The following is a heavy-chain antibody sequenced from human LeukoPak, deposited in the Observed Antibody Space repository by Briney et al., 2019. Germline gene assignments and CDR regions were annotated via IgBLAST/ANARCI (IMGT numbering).Heavy chain of an antibody. CDR3: ARGDGIVLAAIDY. Sequence: SETLSLTCAVYGGPFSGYYWRWIRQPPGKGLEWIGEINHSGSTNYNPSLKSRVTISVDTSKNQFSLKVTSVTAADTAVYYCARGDGIVLAAIDYWGQGTLVTVSS. D-gene: IGHD2-2*01. V-gene: IGHV4-34*01. CDR2: INHSGST. J-gene: IGHJ4*02. CDR1: GGPFSGYY.